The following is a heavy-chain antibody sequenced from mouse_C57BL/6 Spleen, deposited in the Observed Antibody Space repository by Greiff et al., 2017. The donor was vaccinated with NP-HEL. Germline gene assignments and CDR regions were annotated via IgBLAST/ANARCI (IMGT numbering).Heavy chain of an antibody. CDR1: GYTFTSYW. CDR2: IDPSDSYT. V-gene: IGHV1-50*01. D-gene: IGHD3-1*01. Sequence: VQLQQPGAELVKPGASVKLSCKASGYTFTSYWMQWVKQRPGQGLEWIGEIDPSDSYTNYNQKFKGKATLTVDTSSSTAYMQLSSLTSEDSAVYYCARGRALYYAMDYWGQGTSVTVSS. J-gene: IGHJ4*01. CDR3: ARGRALYYAMDY.